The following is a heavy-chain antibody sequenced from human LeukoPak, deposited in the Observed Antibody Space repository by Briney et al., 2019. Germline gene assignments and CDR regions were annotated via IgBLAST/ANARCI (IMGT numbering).Heavy chain of an antibody. CDR1: GFTFSSYA. J-gene: IGHJ4*02. Sequence: PGGSLRLSCAASGFTFSSYAMSWVRQAPGKGLEWVSAISGSGGSTYYADSVKGRFTISRDNSKNTLYLQMNSLRAEDTAVYYCAKDPPSCRGSSCGYYFDYWGQGTLVTVSS. CDR2: ISGSGGST. V-gene: IGHV3-23*01. CDR3: AKDPPSCRGSSCGYYFDY. D-gene: IGHD5-18*01.